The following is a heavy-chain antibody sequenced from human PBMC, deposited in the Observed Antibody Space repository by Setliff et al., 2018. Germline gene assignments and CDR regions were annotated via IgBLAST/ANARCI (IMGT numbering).Heavy chain of an antibody. J-gene: IGHJ6*04. D-gene: IGHD3-10*01. Sequence: AASVKVSCKASGYTFTGHYIHWVRQAPGQGLEWMGWINPRTGVTNYAQKFQGRVTMTRDTSITTVYMDLSSLKSDDTAVYYCARGADCHGSGSYWAKDVWGKGTTVTVSS. CDR1: GYTFTGHY. V-gene: IGHV1-2*02. CDR2: INPRTGVT. CDR3: ARGADCHGSGSYWAKDV.